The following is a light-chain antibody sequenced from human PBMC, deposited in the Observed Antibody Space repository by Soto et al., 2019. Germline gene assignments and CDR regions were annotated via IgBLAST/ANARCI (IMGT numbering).Light chain of an antibody. J-gene: IGLJ2*01. V-gene: IGLV2-14*01. CDR1: SSDVGGYNS. Sequence: QSALTQPASVSGSPGQSITISCTGTSSDVGGYNSVSWYQQHPGKAPKLMIYDVSNRPSGVSNRFSGSKSGNTASLTISGLQAEAEADYYCSSYTTSSTVVFGGGTQLTVL. CDR2: DVS. CDR3: SSYTTSSTVV.